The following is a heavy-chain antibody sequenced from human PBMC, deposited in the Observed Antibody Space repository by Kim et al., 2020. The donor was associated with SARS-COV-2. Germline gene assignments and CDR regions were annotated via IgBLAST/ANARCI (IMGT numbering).Heavy chain of an antibody. CDR2: IKSKTDGGTT. Sequence: GGSLRLSCAASGFTFSNAWMSWVRQAPGKGLEWVGRIKSKTDGGTTDYAAPVKGRFTISRDDSKNTLYLQMNSLKTEDTAVYYCTTDVGSSWGWNWFDPWGQGTLVTVSS. CDR1: GFTFSNAW. V-gene: IGHV3-15*01. D-gene: IGHD6-13*01. CDR3: TTDVGSSWGWNWFDP. J-gene: IGHJ5*02.